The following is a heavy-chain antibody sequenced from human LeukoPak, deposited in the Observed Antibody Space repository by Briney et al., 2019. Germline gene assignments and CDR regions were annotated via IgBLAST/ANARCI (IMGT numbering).Heavy chain of an antibody. CDR3: ARGEYSSSSGFDY. J-gene: IGHJ4*02. V-gene: IGHV3-33*01. CDR2: IWYDGRNK. CDR1: GFTFSSYG. D-gene: IGHD6-6*01. Sequence: PGRSLRLTCGASGFTFSSYGMHWVRQAPGKGLAWVAVIWYDGRNKYYADSVKGRFTISRDNSKNTVYLQMNSLRDEDTAVYYCARGEYSSSSGFDYWGQGSLVTVSS.